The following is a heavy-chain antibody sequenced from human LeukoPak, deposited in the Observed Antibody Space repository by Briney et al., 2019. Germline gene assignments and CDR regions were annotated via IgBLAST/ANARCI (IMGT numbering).Heavy chain of an antibody. CDR1: GYTFTSYG. J-gene: IGHJ5*02. CDR3: ARDSQPLRYFDWLGWFDP. D-gene: IGHD3-9*01. Sequence: ASVKVSCKASGYTFTSYGISWVRQAPGQGLEWMGWISAYNGNTNYAQKLQGRVTMTTDTSTSTAYMELRSLRSDDTAVYYCARDSQPLRYFDWLGWFDPWGQGTLVTVSS. V-gene: IGHV1-18*01. CDR2: ISAYNGNT.